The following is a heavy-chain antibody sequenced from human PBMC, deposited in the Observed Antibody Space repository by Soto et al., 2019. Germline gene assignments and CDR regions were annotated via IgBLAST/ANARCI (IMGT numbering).Heavy chain of an antibody. J-gene: IGHJ6*02. CDR1: GFPFDFNL. V-gene: IGHV3-23*01. Sequence: PGASLRLSSSSSGFPFDFNLMLGVRRVPGRELEWVSLINQNSGYAYYTDSVKGRFTISRDNSKNTLYLQMNSLRVEDTSVYYCTKAQSRNPNHGDYYYYGMGVGGRGTPVLVSS. CDR3: TKAQSRNPNHGDYYYYGMGV. D-gene: IGHD3-3*01. CDR2: INQNSGYA.